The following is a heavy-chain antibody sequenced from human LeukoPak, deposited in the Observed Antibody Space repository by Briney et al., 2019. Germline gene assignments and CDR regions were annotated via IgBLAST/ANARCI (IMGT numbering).Heavy chain of an antibody. V-gene: IGHV4-39*02. J-gene: IGHJ4*02. D-gene: IGHD4-11*01. Sequence: TSETLSLTCTVSGGSISSSSYYWGWIRQPPGKGLEWIGSIYYSGSTYYNPSLKSRVTISVDTSKNQFSLKLSSVTAADTAVYYCARDLRGLQDYWGQGTLVTVSS. CDR1: GGSISSSSYY. CDR2: IYYSGST. CDR3: ARDLRGLQDY.